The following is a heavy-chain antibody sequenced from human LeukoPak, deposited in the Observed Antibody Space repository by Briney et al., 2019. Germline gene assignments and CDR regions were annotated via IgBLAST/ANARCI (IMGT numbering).Heavy chain of an antibody. D-gene: IGHD2-2*02. CDR3: ARSYCSSTSCYTVLDY. CDR1: GYTFTSYD. CDR2: MNPNSGNT. Sequence: ASVKVSFKASGYTFTSYDINWVRQATGQGLEWMGWMNPNSGNTGYAQKFQGRVTMTRNTSISTAYMELSSLRSEDTAVYYCARSYCSSTSCYTVLDYWGQGTLVTVSS. J-gene: IGHJ4*02. V-gene: IGHV1-8*01.